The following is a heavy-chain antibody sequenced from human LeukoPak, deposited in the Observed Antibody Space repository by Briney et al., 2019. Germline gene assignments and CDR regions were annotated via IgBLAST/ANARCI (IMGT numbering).Heavy chain of an antibody. CDR3: ARRSLAVADDF. CDR2: IYTSWST. CDR1: GGSISSGSYY. V-gene: IGHV4-61*02. Sequence: SQTLSLTCAASGGSISSGSYYWDWIRQPHGKVLEWIGRIYTSWSTNYNPSLKSRATISVDTSKNQFSLKLSSVTAADTAVYYCARRSLAVADDFWVHGTLVTVSS. D-gene: IGHD6-19*01. J-gene: IGHJ4*01.